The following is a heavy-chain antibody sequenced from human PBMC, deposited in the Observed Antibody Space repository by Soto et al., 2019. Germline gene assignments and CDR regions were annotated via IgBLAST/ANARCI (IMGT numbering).Heavy chain of an antibody. D-gene: IGHD1-26*01. CDR2: IKSKSDGGTT. CDR3: TTDILIVEILNC. CDR1: GFTFSNAW. J-gene: IGHJ4*02. Sequence: PGGSLRLSCAASGFTFSNAWMSWVRQAPGKGLEWVGRIKSKSDGGTTDYAAPVKGRFTISRDDSKNTLYLQMNSLKTEDTAVYYCTTDILIVEILNCWGQATLVTVSS. V-gene: IGHV3-15*01.